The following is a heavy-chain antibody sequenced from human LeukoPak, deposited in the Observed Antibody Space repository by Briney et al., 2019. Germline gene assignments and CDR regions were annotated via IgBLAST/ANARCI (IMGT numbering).Heavy chain of an antibody. V-gene: IGHV1-2*02. CDR2: INPNSGGT. D-gene: IGHD3-3*02. CDR3: ARTRSFGYWYFDL. CDR1: GYTFTGYY. J-gene: IGHJ2*01. Sequence: ASVKVSCKASGYTFTGYYMHWVRQAPGQGLEWMGWINPNSGGTNYAQKFQGRVTMTRDTSISTAYMELSSLRSEDTAVYYCARTRSFGYWYFDLWGPGTLVTVSS.